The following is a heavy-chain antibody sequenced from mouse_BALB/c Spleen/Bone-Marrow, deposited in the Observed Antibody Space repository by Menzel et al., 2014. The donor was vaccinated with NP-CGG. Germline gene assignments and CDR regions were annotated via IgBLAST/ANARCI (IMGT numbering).Heavy chain of an antibody. D-gene: IGHD3-2*01. CDR1: GFSLTSYG. CDR3: ARALDSSGYGFAY. V-gene: IGHV2-9*02. CDR2: IWAGGST. Sequence: QVQLKESGTGLVAPSQSLSITCTVSGFSLTSYGVHWVRQPPGKGLEWLGVIWAGGSTNYNSAVMSRLSISKDNSKSQVFLKMNSLQTDDTAMYYCARALDSSGYGFAYWGQGTLVTVSA. J-gene: IGHJ3*01.